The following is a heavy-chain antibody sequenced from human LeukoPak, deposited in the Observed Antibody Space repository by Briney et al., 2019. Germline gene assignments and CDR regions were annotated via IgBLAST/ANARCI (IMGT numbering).Heavy chain of an antibody. CDR1: GYSFTSYW. Sequence: GESLKNSCKGSGYSFTSYWIGWVRQMPGKGLEWMGIIYPGDSDTRYSPSFQGQVTISADKSISTAYLQWSSLKASDTAMYYCARHVYYYDSSGYYYFDYWGQGTLVTVSS. CDR3: ARHVYYYDSSGYYYFDY. V-gene: IGHV5-51*01. D-gene: IGHD3-22*01. J-gene: IGHJ4*02. CDR2: IYPGDSDT.